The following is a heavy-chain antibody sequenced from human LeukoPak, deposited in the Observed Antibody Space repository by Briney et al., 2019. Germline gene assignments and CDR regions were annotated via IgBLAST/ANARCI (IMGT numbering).Heavy chain of an antibody. CDR1: GGSISSYY. D-gene: IGHD6-13*01. J-gene: IGHJ4*02. Sequence: SETLSLTCTVSGGSISSYYWSWIPQPAGKGLEWIGRIYTSGSTNYNPSLKSRVTMSVDTSKNQFSLKLSSVTAADTAVYYCARGGSAAGTFYYFDYWGQGTLVTVSS. CDR3: ARGGSAAGTFYYFDY. CDR2: IYTSGST. V-gene: IGHV4-4*07.